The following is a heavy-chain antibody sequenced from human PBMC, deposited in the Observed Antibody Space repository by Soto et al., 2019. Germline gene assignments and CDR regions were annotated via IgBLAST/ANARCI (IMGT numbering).Heavy chain of an antibody. Sequence: PSETLSLTCTVSGGSISSGGYYWSWIRQHPGKGLEWIGYIYYSGSTYYNPSLKSRVTISVDTSKNQFSLKLSSVTAADTAVYYCARVKVVVPAAMYPTFDYWGQGTLVTVSS. CDR3: ARVKVVVPAAMYPTFDY. V-gene: IGHV4-31*02. CDR1: GGSISSGGYY. CDR2: IYYSGST. J-gene: IGHJ4*02. D-gene: IGHD2-2*01.